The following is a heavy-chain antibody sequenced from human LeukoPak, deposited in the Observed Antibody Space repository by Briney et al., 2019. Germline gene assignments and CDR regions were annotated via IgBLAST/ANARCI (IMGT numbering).Heavy chain of an antibody. CDR1: GGSFTRHF. V-gene: IGHV4-59*11. D-gene: IGHD1-26*01. J-gene: IGHJ4*02. CDR2: VYHSGSS. Sequence: PAETLSLTCTVSGGSFTRHFWSWIRQPPGKGLEWIGFVYHSGSSHYNPSLESRVTISIDTSKNQFTLTLTSVTAADTAVYPCARGVHPELEADFFDYWGQGTLITVSS. CDR3: ARGVHPELEADFFDY.